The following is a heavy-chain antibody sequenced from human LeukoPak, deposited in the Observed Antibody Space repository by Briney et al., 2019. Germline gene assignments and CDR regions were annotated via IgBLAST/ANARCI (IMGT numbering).Heavy chain of an antibody. CDR1: GFTFDDYV. Sequence: GGFLRLSCAASGFTFDDYVMHWVRQGPGKGLEWVSLISGDGDSTRYADSVKGRFTVSRDNIKNSLYLQMNSLRTEDTAFYYCVKDMRCSGGDCYGLGDYWGQGTLVTVSP. CDR3: VKDMRCSGGDCYGLGDY. CDR2: ISGDGDST. J-gene: IGHJ4*02. D-gene: IGHD2-21*02. V-gene: IGHV3-43*02.